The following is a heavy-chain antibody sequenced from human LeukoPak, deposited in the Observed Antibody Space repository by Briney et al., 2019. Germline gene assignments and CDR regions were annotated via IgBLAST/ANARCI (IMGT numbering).Heavy chain of an antibody. V-gene: IGHV4-61*02. J-gene: IGHJ6*03. D-gene: IGHD6-13*01. CDR2: IYTSGST. Sequence: PSETLSLTCTVSGGSISSGSYYWSWIRQPAGKGLEWIGRIYTSGSTNYNPSLKSRVTISVDTSKNQFSLKLSSVTAADTAVYYCGRLSSGSWGGGGGGYYYYYYMDVWGKGTTVTISS. CDR3: GRLSSGSWGGGGGGYYYYYYMDV. CDR1: GGSISSGSYY.